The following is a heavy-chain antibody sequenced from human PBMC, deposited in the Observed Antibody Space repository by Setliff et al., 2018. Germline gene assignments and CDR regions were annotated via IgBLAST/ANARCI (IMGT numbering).Heavy chain of an antibody. Sequence: GGSLRLSCAASGFTFDDYAMHWVRQAPGKGLEGVSGISWNSGSIGYADSVKGRFTISRDNAKNSLYLQMNSLRAEDTALCYCAKVVGTGDSRAFDYWGQGTLVTVSS. CDR3: AKVVGTGDSRAFDY. CDR1: GFTFDDYA. V-gene: IGHV3-9*01. D-gene: IGHD7-27*01. CDR2: ISWNSGSI. J-gene: IGHJ4*02.